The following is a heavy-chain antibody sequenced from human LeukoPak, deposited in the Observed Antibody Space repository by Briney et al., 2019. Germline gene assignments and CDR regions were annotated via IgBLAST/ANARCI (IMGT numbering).Heavy chain of an antibody. CDR3: ARRGPDYYDSGGYLPHYYGMDV. Sequence: GGSLRLSCAASGNYWMHWVRQAPGKGLVWVSHINSDGSWTSYADSVKGRFTISKDNAKNTVYLQMNSLRSEDTAVYYCARRGPDYYDSGGYLPHYYGMDVWGQGTTVTVSS. V-gene: IGHV3-74*01. D-gene: IGHD3-22*01. J-gene: IGHJ6*02. CDR1: GNYW. CDR2: INSDGSWT.